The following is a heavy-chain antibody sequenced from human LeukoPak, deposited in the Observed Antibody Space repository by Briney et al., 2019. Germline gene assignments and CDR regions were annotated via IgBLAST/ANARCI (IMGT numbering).Heavy chain of an antibody. CDR2: ISGSDRSI. CDR1: GFTFSSYA. Sequence: GGSLRLSCAASGFTFSSYAMSWVRQAPGKGLEWVSAISGSDRSIYYADSVKGRFTISRDNSKNTLYMQMNSLRAEDTAVYYCAKDDDGSGSDPSFHYWGQGTLVTVSS. V-gene: IGHV3-23*01. CDR3: AKDDDGSGSDPSFHY. D-gene: IGHD3-10*01. J-gene: IGHJ4*02.